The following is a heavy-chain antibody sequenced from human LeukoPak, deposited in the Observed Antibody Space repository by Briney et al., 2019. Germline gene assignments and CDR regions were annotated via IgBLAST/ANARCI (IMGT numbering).Heavy chain of an antibody. CDR1: GYTFTSYY. Sequence: GASVKVSCKASGYTFTSYYMHWVRQAPGQGLEWMGRIIPIFGTANYAQKFQGRVTITTDESTSTAYMELSSLRSEDTAVYYCARAESSSWYLNWGQGTLVTVSS. J-gene: IGHJ4*02. CDR3: ARAESSSWYLN. D-gene: IGHD6-13*01. V-gene: IGHV1-69*05. CDR2: IIPIFGTA.